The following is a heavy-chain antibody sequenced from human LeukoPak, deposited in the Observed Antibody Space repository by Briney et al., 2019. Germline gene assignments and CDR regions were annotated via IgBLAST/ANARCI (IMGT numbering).Heavy chain of an antibody. V-gene: IGHV3-7*01. J-gene: IGHJ4*02. Sequence: GGSLRLSCAASGFTFSSYWMSWVRQAPGKGLEWVANIKQDGSEKYYVDSVKGRFTISRDNAKNSLYLQMNSLRAEDTAVYYCARVGGMATISVFDYWGQGTLVTVSS. CDR3: ARVGGMATISVFDY. CDR1: GFTFSSYW. D-gene: IGHD5-24*01. CDR2: IKQDGSEK.